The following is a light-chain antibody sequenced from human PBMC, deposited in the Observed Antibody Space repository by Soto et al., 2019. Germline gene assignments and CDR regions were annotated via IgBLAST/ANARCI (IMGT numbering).Light chain of an antibody. CDR3: CSYAGSFVV. CDR2: EGS. Sequence: QSALTQPASVSGSPGQSITISCTGTSSDVGSYNLVSWYQQHPSKAPKLMIYEGSKRPSGVSNRFSGSKSGNTASLTLSGLQAEDEADYYCCSYAGSFVVFGGGTTLTVL. J-gene: IGLJ2*01. CDR1: SSDVGSYNL. V-gene: IGLV2-23*01.